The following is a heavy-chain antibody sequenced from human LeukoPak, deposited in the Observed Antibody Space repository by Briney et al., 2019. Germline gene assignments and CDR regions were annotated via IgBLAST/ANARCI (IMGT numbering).Heavy chain of an antibody. CDR2: IWFDGIRK. Sequence: QPGGSLRLSCAASGFTFSTYGMHWVRQVPGKGLEWVAAIWFDGIRKYYADSVKGRLTISRDNSKNTLYLQMNSLRAEDTAVYYCARDLEDSSPFGAFDMWGRGTMVTVSS. V-gene: IGHV3-33*08. D-gene: IGHD3-22*01. CDR1: GFTFSTYG. J-gene: IGHJ3*02. CDR3: ARDLEDSSPFGAFDM.